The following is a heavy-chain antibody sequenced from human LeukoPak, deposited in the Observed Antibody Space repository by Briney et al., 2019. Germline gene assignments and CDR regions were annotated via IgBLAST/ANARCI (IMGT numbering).Heavy chain of an antibody. CDR2: ISVRNGDT. Sequence: ASVKVSCKASGYTFTSYGHSWVRQAPGQGLEGMEWISVRNGDTNYAQKVRDRVTVTTDTSTNTVYLELRNLRSDDSAVYYCARVWGASSWYPFDYWGQGTLVTVSS. CDR1: GYTFTSYG. CDR3: ARVWGASSWYPFDY. D-gene: IGHD6-13*01. J-gene: IGHJ4*02. V-gene: IGHV1-18*01.